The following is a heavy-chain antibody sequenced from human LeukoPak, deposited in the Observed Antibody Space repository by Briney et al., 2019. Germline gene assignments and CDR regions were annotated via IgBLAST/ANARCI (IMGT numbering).Heavy chain of an antibody. D-gene: IGHD3-10*01. J-gene: IGHJ4*02. CDR3: ARDWNYYGIFDY. CDR2: ISGSGGTT. CDR1: GFTFSSSV. V-gene: IGHV3-23*01. Sequence: PGGSLRLSCAASGFTFSSSVMTWVRQAPGKGLEWVSTISGSGGTTYYADSVKGRFTISRDNSKNTLYLQVNSLRAEDTAVYYCARDWNYYGIFDYWGQGTLVTVSS.